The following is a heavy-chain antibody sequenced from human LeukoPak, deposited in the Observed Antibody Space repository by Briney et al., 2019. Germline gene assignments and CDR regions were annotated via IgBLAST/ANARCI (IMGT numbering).Heavy chain of an antibody. CDR1: GFTFSSYA. D-gene: IGHD1-26*01. J-gene: IGHJ5*02. CDR3: AKAGGSYYEDNWFDP. CDR2: ISGSGGST. V-gene: IGHV3-23*01. Sequence: TGGSLRLSCAASGFTFSSYAMSWVRQAPGKGLEWVSAISGSGGSTYYADSVKGRFTISRDNSKNTLYLQMNSLRAEDTAVYYCAKAGGSYYEDNWFDPWGQGTLVTVSS.